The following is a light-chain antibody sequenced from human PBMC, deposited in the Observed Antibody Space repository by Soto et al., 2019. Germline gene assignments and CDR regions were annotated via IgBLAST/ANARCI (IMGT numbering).Light chain of an antibody. CDR3: QQYYSTPRT. Sequence: DIVMTQSPDSLAVSLGERATINCKSSQSVLYSSNNKNYLAWYQQKPGQPPKLLIYWASTRESGVPDRFSGSGSGTDFTLTISSLQAEDVAVYYCQQYYSTPRTFGQGNTVEIK. V-gene: IGKV4-1*01. CDR2: WAS. CDR1: QSVLYSSNNKNY. J-gene: IGKJ1*01.